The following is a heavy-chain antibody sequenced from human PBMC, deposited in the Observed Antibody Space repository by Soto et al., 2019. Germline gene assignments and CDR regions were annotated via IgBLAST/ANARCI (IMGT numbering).Heavy chain of an antibody. CDR3: ARDLKGYCSGGSCYSGFDY. J-gene: IGHJ4*02. V-gene: IGHV3-21*01. CDR2: ISSSSSYI. Sequence: EVQLVESGGGLVKPGGSLRLSCAASGFTFSSYSMNWVRQAPGKGLEWVSPISSSSSYIYYADSVKGRFTISRDNAKNSLYLQMNSLRAEDTAVYYCARDLKGYCSGGSCYSGFDYWGQGTLVTVSS. CDR1: GFTFSSYS. D-gene: IGHD2-15*01.